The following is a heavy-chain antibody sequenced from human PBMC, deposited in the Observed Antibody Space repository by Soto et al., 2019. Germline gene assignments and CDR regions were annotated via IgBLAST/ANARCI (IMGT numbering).Heavy chain of an antibody. CDR2: IYYSGDT. Sequence: SETLSPTCTVSGGSISSSGYYWGWIRQPPGKGLEGIGTIYYSGDTYYNPSLKSRVTISVDTSKTQFSLGLSSVTAADTAVYYCARHSGPGIQLWVYFDYWGQGTLVTVSS. CDR1: GGSISSSGYY. V-gene: IGHV4-39*01. D-gene: IGHD5-18*01. J-gene: IGHJ4*02. CDR3: ARHSGPGIQLWVYFDY.